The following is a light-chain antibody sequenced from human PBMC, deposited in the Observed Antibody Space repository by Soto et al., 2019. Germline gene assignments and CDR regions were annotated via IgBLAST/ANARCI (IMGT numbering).Light chain of an antibody. CDR1: GSDVGGYDY. CDR2: EVT. CDR3: SSYKSRSTYV. V-gene: IGLV2-14*01. J-gene: IGLJ1*01. Sequence: QSVLTQPASVSGSPGQSITISCTGTGSDVGGYDYVSWYQHHPGKAPKVMIYEVTNRPSGVSNRFSGSKSGNTASLTISGLLAEDEADYSCSSYKSRSTYVFGTGTKVTV.